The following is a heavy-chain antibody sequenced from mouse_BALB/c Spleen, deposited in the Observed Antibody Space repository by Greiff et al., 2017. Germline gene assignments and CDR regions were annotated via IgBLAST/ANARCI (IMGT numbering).Heavy chain of an antibody. CDR2: ISSGGGST. Sequence: DVMLVESGGGLVKPGGSLKLSCAASGFAFSSYDMSWVRQTPEKRLEWVAYISSGGGSTYYPDTVKGRFTISRDNAKNTLYLQMSSLKSEDTAMYCCARQEGFFAYWGQGTLVTVSA. CDR3: ARQEGFFAY. CDR1: GFAFSSYD. J-gene: IGHJ3*01. V-gene: IGHV5-12-1*01.